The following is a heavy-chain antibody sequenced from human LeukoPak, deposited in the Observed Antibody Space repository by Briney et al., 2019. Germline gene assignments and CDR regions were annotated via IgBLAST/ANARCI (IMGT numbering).Heavy chain of an antibody. CDR2: LSWNSGSI. CDR3: AKEIISGAATAA. J-gene: IGHJ4*02. CDR1: GFTFDDYA. D-gene: IGHD6-13*01. Sequence: GGSLRLSCATSGFTFDDYAMHWVRHAPGKGLEWVAGLSWNSGSIGYADSVQGRFTISRDNAKNSLYLQMNSLSPEDTALYYCAKEIISGAATAAWGQGTLVTVSS. V-gene: IGHV3-9*01.